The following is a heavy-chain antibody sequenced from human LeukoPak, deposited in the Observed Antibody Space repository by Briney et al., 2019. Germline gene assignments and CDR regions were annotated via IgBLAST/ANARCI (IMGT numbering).Heavy chain of an antibody. CDR2: IYPGDSDT. CDR3: ARRRFCSNTSCYEGAFDI. Sequence: GESLKISCKGSGYSFTNYWIAWVRQMPGKGLGWMGIIYPGDSDTRNSPSFQGQVTFSADKSISTAYLQWGSLKASDTAMYYCARRRFCSNTSCYEGAFDIWGQGTMVTVSS. V-gene: IGHV5-51*01. CDR1: GYSFTNYW. D-gene: IGHD2-2*01. J-gene: IGHJ3*02.